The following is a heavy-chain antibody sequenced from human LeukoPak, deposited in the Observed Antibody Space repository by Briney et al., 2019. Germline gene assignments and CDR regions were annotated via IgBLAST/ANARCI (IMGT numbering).Heavy chain of an antibody. Sequence: PSETLSLTCTVSGVSINSHYWSWIRQPPGKGPEWIGFIYDSGSANYRSSLESRVTMTLDTSKNRFSLKLNSVTAADTAVYYCARVLQNYYHLDVWGKGTTVTVSS. V-gene: IGHV4-59*11. J-gene: IGHJ6*03. CDR3: ARVLQNYYHLDV. CDR1: GVSINSHY. CDR2: IYDSGSA. D-gene: IGHD3-3*01.